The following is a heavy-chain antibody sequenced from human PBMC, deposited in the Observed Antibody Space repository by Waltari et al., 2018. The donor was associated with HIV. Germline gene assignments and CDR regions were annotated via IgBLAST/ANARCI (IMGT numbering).Heavy chain of an antibody. J-gene: IGHJ4*02. CDR1: GFSLITSGVS. CDR2: IYWDNDK. CDR3: AHRLSNYGYFDY. D-gene: IGHD4-4*01. V-gene: IGHV2-5*02. Sequence: QITLKESGPPLVNPTQTLTLTCSFSGFSLITSGVSVGWIRQPPGKALEWLALIYWDNDKSYIPSLKSRLTITKDTSKNQVVLTMTTMDPVDTATYYCAHRLSNYGYFDYWGQGTLVTVSS.